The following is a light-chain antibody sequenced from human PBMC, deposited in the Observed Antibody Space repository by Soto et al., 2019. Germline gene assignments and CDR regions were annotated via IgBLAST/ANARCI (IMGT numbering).Light chain of an antibody. CDR3: QQSYTTAPIT. V-gene: IGKV1-39*01. Sequence: DIQMTQSPSSLSASVGDRVTITCRASQSISRNLNWYQHKPGKAPKLLIYAASSLQDGVPARFSGGGSGTEFTLSISSLQPEDFGTYYCQQSYTTAPITFGQGTRLEMK. J-gene: IGKJ5*01. CDR1: QSISRN. CDR2: AAS.